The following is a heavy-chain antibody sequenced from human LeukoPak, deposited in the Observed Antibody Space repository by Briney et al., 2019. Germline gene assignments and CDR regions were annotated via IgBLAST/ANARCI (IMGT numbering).Heavy chain of an antibody. CDR2: INQDGSEK. CDR3: ARGMSTGEY. Sequence: GGSLRLSCAASGFTFSSYWMSWVRQPPGKGLEWVANINQDGSEKYYVDSAKGRFTISRDNAKNSLYLQMNGLSAEDTAVYYCARGMSTGEYWGQGTLVTVSS. CDR1: GFTFSSYW. J-gene: IGHJ4*02. V-gene: IGHV3-7*04. D-gene: IGHD3-16*01.